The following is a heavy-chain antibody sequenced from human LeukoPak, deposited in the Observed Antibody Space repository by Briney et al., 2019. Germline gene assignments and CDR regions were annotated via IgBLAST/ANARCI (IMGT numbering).Heavy chain of an antibody. CDR3: ARDEYSSSWSSNWFDP. J-gene: IGHJ5*02. V-gene: IGHV1-18*01. CDR2: ISVYNCNT. CDR1: GYTFTSYG. D-gene: IGHD6-13*01. Sequence: ASVKVSCKASGYTFTSYGISLVRQAPGQGLEWIGWISVYNCNTNYAQKLQRRVTMTTDTSTSTAYMELRSLRSADTAVYYCARDEYSSSWSSNWFDPWGQGTLVTVSS.